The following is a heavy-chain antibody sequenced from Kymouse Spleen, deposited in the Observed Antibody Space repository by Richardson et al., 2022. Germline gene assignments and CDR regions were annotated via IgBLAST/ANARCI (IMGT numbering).Heavy chain of an antibody. CDR1: GFTFSSYG. V-gene: IGHV3-33*01. J-gene: IGHJ5*02. Sequence: QVQLVESGGGVVQPGRSLRLSCAASGFTFSSYGMHWVRQAPGKGLEWVAVIWYDGSNKYYADSVKGRFTISRDNSKNTLYLQMNSLRAEDTAVYYCARDQRSHIAARLNWFDPWGQGTLVTVSS. D-gene: IGHD6-6*01. CDR3: ARDQRSHIAARLNWFDP. CDR2: IWYDGSNK.